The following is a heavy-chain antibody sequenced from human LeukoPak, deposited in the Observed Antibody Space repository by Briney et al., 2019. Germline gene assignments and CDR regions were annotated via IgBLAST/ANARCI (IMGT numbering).Heavy chain of an antibody. Sequence: GGSLRLSCAASGFTFSSYSMNWVRQAPGKGLEGVSSISSSSSYIYYADSVKGRFTISRDNAKNSLYLQMNSLRAEDTAVYYCARDSGVAAANDGFDPWGQGTLVTVSS. CDR2: ISSSSSYI. CDR1: GFTFSSYS. D-gene: IGHD6-13*01. J-gene: IGHJ5*02. V-gene: IGHV3-21*01. CDR3: ARDSGVAAANDGFDP.